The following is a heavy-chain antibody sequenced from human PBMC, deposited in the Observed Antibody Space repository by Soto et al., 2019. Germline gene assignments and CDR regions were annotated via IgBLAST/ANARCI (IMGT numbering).Heavy chain of an antibody. CDR2: INPKNGGT. V-gene: IGHV1-2*02. D-gene: IGHD3-22*01. J-gene: IGHJ4*02. Sequence: ASVKVSCKASGYTFTGYYMNWVRQAPGQGLEWMGWINPKNGGTKYAQKFQGRVTMTRDTSITTAYMELTNLRSDDTAVYYCATLGGPDTGGYYYLDFWGQGTLVTVSS. CDR3: ATLGGPDTGGYYYLDF. CDR1: GYTFTGYY.